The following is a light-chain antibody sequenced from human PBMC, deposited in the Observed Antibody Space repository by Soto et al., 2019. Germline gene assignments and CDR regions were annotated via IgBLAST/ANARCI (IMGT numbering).Light chain of an antibody. CDR3: CSCAGRYTFV. CDR1: SSDVGVYNY. Sequence: QSALTQPRSVSGSPGQSVTISCTGTSSDVGVYNYVSWYQQYPGKAPKIMIYDVSKRPSGVPDRFSGSKSDNTASLTISGLQAEDEADYYCCSCAGRYTFVFRIGTKV. V-gene: IGLV2-11*01. CDR2: DVS. J-gene: IGLJ1*01.